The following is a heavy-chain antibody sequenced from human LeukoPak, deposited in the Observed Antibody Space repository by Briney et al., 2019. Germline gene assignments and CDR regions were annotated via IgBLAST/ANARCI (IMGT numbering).Heavy chain of an antibody. CDR3: ARGDIAAAGAPLGY. CDR1: GGSISSYY. D-gene: IGHD6-13*01. Sequence: KSSETLSLTCTVSGGSISSYYWSWIRQPAGKGLEWIGRIYTSGSTNYNPSLKSRVTMSVDTSKNQFSLKLSSVTAADTAVYYCARGDIAAAGAPLGYWGREPWSPSPQ. CDR2: IYTSGST. V-gene: IGHV4-4*07. J-gene: IGHJ4*02.